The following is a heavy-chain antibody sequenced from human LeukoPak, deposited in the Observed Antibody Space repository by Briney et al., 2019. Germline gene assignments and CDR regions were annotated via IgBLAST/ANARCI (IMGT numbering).Heavy chain of an antibody. CDR3: ARGDSGYENYFDY. J-gene: IGHJ4*02. Sequence: KTSETLSLTCTVSGYSISGGYYWGWIRQPPGKGLEWIGSIYHSGSTYYNPSLKSRVTISVDTSKNQFSLKLSSVAAADTAVYYCARGDSGYENYFDYWGQGTLVTVSS. CDR2: IYHSGST. CDR1: GYSISGGYY. V-gene: IGHV4-38-2*02. D-gene: IGHD5-12*01.